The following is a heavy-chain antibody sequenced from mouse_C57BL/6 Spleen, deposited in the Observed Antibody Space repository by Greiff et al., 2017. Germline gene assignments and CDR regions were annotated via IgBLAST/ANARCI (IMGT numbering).Heavy chain of an antibody. D-gene: IGHD3-2*02. CDR1: GYTFTSYW. CDR2: IDPSDSYT. CDR3: ASSDSSGYKFAD. Sequence: QVQLKQPGAELVMPGASVKLSCKASGYTFTSYWMHWVKQRPGQGLEWIGEIDPSDSYTNYNQKFKGKSTLTVDKSSSTAYMQLSSLTSEDSAVYYCASSDSSGYKFADWGQGTLVTVSA. J-gene: IGHJ3*01. V-gene: IGHV1-69*01.